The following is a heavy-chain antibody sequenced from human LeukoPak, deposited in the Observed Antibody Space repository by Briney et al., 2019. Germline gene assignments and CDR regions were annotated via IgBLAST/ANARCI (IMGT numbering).Heavy chain of an antibody. D-gene: IGHD3-9*01. V-gene: IGHV3-30*04. J-gene: IGHJ6*02. CDR3: ARDVLRYFDWLPHRGGDYYYGMDV. CDR2: ISYDGSNK. Sequence: GGSLRLSCAASGFTFSSYAMHWVRQAPGKGLEWVAVISYDGSNKYYADSVKGRFTISRDNSKNTLYLQMNSLRAEDTAVYYCARDVLRYFDWLPHRGGDYYYGMDVWGQGTTVTVSS. CDR1: GFTFSSYA.